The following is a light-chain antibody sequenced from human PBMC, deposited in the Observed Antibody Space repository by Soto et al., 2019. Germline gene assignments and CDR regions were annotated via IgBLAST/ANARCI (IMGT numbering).Light chain of an antibody. CDR1: SSNIGAGYD. J-gene: IGLJ2*01. V-gene: IGLV1-40*01. CDR3: QSYGSSLNGVV. Sequence: QAVVTQPPSVSGAPGQRVTISCTGSSSNIGAGYDVHWYQQLPGTAPKLLIYGNSNRPSGVPDRFSGSKSGTSASLAITGLQAEDEADYYCQSYGSSLNGVVFGGWTKLTVL. CDR2: GNS.